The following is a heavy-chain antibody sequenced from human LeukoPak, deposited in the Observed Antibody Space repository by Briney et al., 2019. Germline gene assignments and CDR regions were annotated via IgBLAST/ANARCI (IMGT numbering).Heavy chain of an antibody. J-gene: IGHJ4*02. V-gene: IGHV1-8*01. CDR2: MNPNSGNT. Sequence: GASVKVSCKASGYTFTSYDINWVRQATGQGLEWMGWMNPNSGNTGYAQKFQGRVTMTRNTSISTAYMELSSLRSDDTAVYYCARDRYILGYCSGGSCYLPPYYFDYWGQGTLVTVSS. CDR3: ARDRYILGYCSGGSCYLPPYYFDY. CDR1: GYTFTSYD. D-gene: IGHD2-15*01.